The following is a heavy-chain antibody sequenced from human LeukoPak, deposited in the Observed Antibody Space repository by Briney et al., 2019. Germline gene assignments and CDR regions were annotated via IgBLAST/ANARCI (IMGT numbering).Heavy chain of an antibody. D-gene: IGHD6-6*01. Sequence: PSETLSLTCAVYGGSFSGYYWSWIRQPPGKGLEWIGEINHSGSTNYNPSLKSRVTISVDTSKNQFSLKLSSVTAADTAAYYCARVYSSSSKTHYYYYMDVWGKGTTVTVSS. V-gene: IGHV4-34*01. CDR3: ARVYSSSSKTHYYYYMDV. J-gene: IGHJ6*03. CDR1: GGSFSGYY. CDR2: INHSGST.